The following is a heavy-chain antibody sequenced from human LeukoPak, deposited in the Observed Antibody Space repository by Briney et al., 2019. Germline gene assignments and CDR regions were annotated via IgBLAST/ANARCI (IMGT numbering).Heavy chain of an antibody. Sequence: GGSLRLSCAHSGVTFFGYATRWGCAAPQGRLGWGADLSYDGSNTYYADSVKGRFTISRDNSKNTLYLQMNSLRAEDTAVYYCAKEVRRWLQFGEGYFDYWGQGTLVTVSS. CDR1: GVTFFGYA. J-gene: IGHJ4*02. D-gene: IGHD5-24*01. CDR3: AKEVRRWLQFGEGYFDY. CDR2: LSYDGSNT. V-gene: IGHV3-30*07.